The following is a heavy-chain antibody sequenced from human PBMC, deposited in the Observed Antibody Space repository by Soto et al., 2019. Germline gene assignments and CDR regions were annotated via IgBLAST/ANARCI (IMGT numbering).Heavy chain of an antibody. D-gene: IGHD2-21*01. CDR1: GFTFSSYP. CDR2: ISVDGSKK. J-gene: IGHJ6*04. CDR3: ARLPGPVVAVLYLHPVDGREAGSDADV. V-gene: IGHV3-30-3*01. Sequence: QMQLVESGGGVVQPGRSLRLSCAASGFTFSSYPMHWVRQAPGKGLEWVAVISVDGSKKYYADSVKGRFFISKDNSKNTLSLQMNRLRGEDSAVYYCARLPGPVVAVLYLHPVDGREAGSDADVWAKETAVTVSS.